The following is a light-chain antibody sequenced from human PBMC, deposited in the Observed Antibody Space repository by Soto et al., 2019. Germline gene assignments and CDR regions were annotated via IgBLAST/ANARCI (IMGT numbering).Light chain of an antibody. V-gene: IGKV1-5*01. Sequence: DIQVTQSPSTLSASVGDRVTITCRASQSITTFLAWYQQKPGKAPQILIYDASKLEPGVPSRLSGGGSGTEFTLTISSLQPDDFATYYCQQYNSYSWTFGQGTKVDIK. J-gene: IGKJ1*01. CDR3: QQYNSYSWT. CDR2: DAS. CDR1: QSITTF.